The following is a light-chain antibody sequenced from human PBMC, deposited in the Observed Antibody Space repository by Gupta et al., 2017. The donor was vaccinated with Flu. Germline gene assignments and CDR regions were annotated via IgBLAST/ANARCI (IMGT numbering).Light chain of an antibody. CDR2: GAS. CDR3: QQEGSSPIT. V-gene: IGKV3-20*01. J-gene: IGKJ1*01. CDR1: QSVRRSY. Sequence: EIVLTQCPGNFSLSLGERANLSCRASQSVRRSYLAWYQQKPGQAPRLLIYGASSRATGIPDRCSGSGSGTDFTLTISRREPVDFAVYYCQQEGSSPITFGQGTKVEIK.